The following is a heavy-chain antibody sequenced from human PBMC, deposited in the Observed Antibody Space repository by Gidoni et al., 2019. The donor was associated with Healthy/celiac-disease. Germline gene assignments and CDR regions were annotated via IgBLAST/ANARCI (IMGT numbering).Heavy chain of an antibody. CDR2: IYPGDSDT. CDR1: GYGFTSYW. Sequence: EVQLEQSGAEVQKPCEYMKISCQGSGYGFTSYWLGWLRPMPGKGLEWMGIIYPGDSDTSNRPSFQGQVTIAADKSISTAYLQWSSLKASDTAMYYCARRDGEFDYWGQGALVIVSS. V-gene: IGHV5-51*03. J-gene: IGHJ4*02. CDR3: ARRDGEFDY.